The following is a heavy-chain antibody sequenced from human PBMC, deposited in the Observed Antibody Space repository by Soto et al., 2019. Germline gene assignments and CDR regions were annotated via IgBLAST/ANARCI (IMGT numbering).Heavy chain of an antibody. CDR3: ARGKAVTGPNGAFDI. CDR2: ISSGGST. D-gene: IGHD6-19*01. CDR1: GITVSSNY. Sequence: EVQLVESGGGLVQPGGSLRLSCAASGITVSSNYMTWVRQAPGKGLEWVSLISSGGSTYYVDSVKGRFTISRDDSKNTLYRQMNSLMAEDTAVYHCARGKAVTGPNGAFDIWGQGTVVTVSS. V-gene: IGHV3-66*01. J-gene: IGHJ3*02.